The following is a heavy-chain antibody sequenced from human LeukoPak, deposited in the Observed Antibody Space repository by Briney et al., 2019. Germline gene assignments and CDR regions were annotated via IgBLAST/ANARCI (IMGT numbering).Heavy chain of an antibody. CDR2: IYYSGIT. CDR1: GGSIRSYY. D-gene: IGHD6-13*01. V-gene: IGHV4-59*01. CDR3: ARDYAGSSSWNWFDP. J-gene: IGHJ5*02. Sequence: PSEPLSLTCTVSGGSIRSYYWHWIRQPPGKGLEWIGYIYYSGITNYNPSLKSRVTISVDMSKNQFSLKLSSVTAADTAVYYCARDYAGSSSWNWFDPWGQGTLVTVSS.